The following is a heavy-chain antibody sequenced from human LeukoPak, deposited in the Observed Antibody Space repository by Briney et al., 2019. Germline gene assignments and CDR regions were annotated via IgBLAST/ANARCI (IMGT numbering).Heavy chain of an antibody. CDR3: ARGGTPQSRFLDFHWFDP. CDR1: GYTFTSYG. CDR2: ISAYNADT. V-gene: IGHV1-18*01. Sequence: ASVKVSCKASGYTFTSYGISRVRQAPGQGLEWMGWISAYNADTIYAQKFQGRLTITTDTSTNTTYMDLRSLRSDDTAVYYCARGGTPQSRFLDFHWFDPWGQGTRVTVSS. J-gene: IGHJ5*01. D-gene: IGHD3-3*01.